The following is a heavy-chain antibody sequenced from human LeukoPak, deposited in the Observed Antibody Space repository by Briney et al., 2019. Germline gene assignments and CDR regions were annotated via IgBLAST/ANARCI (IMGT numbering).Heavy chain of an antibody. CDR3: ARDKGYCSSTSCYGLDY. V-gene: IGHV4-61*01. CDR1: GGSISSSSYY. D-gene: IGHD2-2*01. Sequence: SETLSLTCTVSGGSISSSSYYWSWIRQPPGKGLEWIGYIFYSGSTNYNPSLKSRVTISVDTSKNQFSLKLSSVTAADTAVYYCARDKGYCSSTSCYGLDYWGQGTLVTVSS. CDR2: IFYSGST. J-gene: IGHJ4*02.